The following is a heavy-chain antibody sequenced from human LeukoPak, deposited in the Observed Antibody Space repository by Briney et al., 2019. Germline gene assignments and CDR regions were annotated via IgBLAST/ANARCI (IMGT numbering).Heavy chain of an antibody. V-gene: IGHV3-15*01. J-gene: IGHJ4*02. Sequence: GGSLRLSCAASGLTFSNAWMSWVRQVPGKGLEWVGRIKRKSDGGTTDYAAPVKGRLTISRDDSKNTLYLQMNSLKSEDTAVYYCTTELDVRPNHYWGQGTLVTVSS. D-gene: IGHD1-14*01. CDR1: GLTFSNAW. CDR2: IKRKSDGGTT. CDR3: TTELDVRPNHY.